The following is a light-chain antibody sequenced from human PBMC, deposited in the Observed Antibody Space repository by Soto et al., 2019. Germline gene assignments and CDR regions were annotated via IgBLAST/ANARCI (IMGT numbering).Light chain of an antibody. Sequence: QSALTQPASVSGSPGESITISCTGTSSDVGAYDYVSWYQQHQDKAPKLIIYEVSHRPSGVSNRFSGSKSVNTATLTISGLQAEDEDDYYCSSYTSSSTRVFGTGTKLTVL. CDR3: SSYTSSSTRV. CDR2: EVS. V-gene: IGLV2-14*03. CDR1: SSDVGAYDY. J-gene: IGLJ1*01.